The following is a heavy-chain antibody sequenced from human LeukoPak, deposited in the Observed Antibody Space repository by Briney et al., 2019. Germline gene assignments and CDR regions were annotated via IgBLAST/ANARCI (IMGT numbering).Heavy chain of an antibody. J-gene: IGHJ3*02. CDR3: ARTLMPSIHEAFHI. CDR2: IYTSGSA. V-gene: IGHV4-61*02. D-gene: IGHD2-2*01. CDR1: GGSIISGGYS. Sequence: PSETLSLTCTVSGGSIISGGYSWNWIRQPAGKGLEWIGRIYTSGSANYNPSLKSRVTFSVDTSKNHFSPNLTSVTAADTAIYYCARTLMPSIHEAFHIWGQGTTVTVSS.